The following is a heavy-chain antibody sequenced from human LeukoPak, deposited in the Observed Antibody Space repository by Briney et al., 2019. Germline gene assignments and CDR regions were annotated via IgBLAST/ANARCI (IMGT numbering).Heavy chain of an antibody. CDR3: ARDRDAFDI. V-gene: IGHV4-39*02. CDR2: IYSTGTT. Sequence: SETLSLTSAVSGGSIRNSSFYWGWIRQPPGKGLEWIASIYSTGTTYYNPSIKSRITIFVDTSKNQVSLKLRSVTAADTAVYYCARDRDAFDIWGQGTMVTVSS. CDR1: GGSIRNSSFY. J-gene: IGHJ3*02.